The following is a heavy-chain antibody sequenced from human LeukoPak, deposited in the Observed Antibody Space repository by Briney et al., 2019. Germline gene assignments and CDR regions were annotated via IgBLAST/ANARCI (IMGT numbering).Heavy chain of an antibody. CDR2: IIPILGIA. Sequence: SVKVSCKASGGTFSSYAISWVRQAPGQGLEWTGRIIPILGIANYAQKFQGRVTITADKSTSTAYMELSSLRSEDTAVYYCARPKYYYDSSGPFDAFDIWGQGTMVTVSS. J-gene: IGHJ3*02. D-gene: IGHD3-22*01. CDR1: GGTFSSYA. CDR3: ARPKYYYDSSGPFDAFDI. V-gene: IGHV1-69*04.